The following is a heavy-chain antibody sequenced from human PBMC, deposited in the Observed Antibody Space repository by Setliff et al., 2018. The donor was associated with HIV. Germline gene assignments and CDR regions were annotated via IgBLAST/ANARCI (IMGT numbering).Heavy chain of an antibody. CDR2: INYRGVT. CDR3: ARGLSSQTYWGTRPLGLDY. CDR1: GGSISTYY. V-gene: IGHV4-59*01. J-gene: IGHJ4*01. D-gene: IGHD2-2*01. Sequence: PSETLSLTCTVSGGSISTYYWNWIRQSPGTGLEWIGDINYRGVTYYNPSLKSRVTFSLDTSKNQFSLTLTSVTAADTAVYYCARGLSSQTYWGTRPLGLDYWGQGSLVTVSS.